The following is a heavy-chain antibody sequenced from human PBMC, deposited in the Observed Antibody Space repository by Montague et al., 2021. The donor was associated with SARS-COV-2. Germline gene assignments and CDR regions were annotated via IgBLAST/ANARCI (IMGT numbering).Heavy chain of an antibody. CDR3: ARPYSGGYYGYFDY. Sequence: SLRLSCAASGFTFSSYAMHWVRQAPGKGLEWVAVISYDGSNKYYADSVKGRFTISRDNSKNTLYLQMNSLRAEDTAVYYCARPYSGGYYGYFDYWGQGTLVTVCS. CDR1: GFTFSSYA. CDR2: ISYDGSNK. J-gene: IGHJ4*02. V-gene: IGHV3-30*04. D-gene: IGHD1-26*01.